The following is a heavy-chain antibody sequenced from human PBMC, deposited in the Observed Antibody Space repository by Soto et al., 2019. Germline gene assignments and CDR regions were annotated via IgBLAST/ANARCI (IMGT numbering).Heavy chain of an antibody. CDR3: ARMGIVLSLLLSNWFDP. V-gene: IGHV4-31*03. CDR2: IYYSGST. J-gene: IGHJ5*02. D-gene: IGHD2-15*01. CDR1: GGSISSGGYY. Sequence: QVQLQESGPGLVKPSQTPSLTCTVSGGSISSGGYYWSWIRQHPGKGLEWIGYIYYSGSTYYNPSLKSRVTISVDTSKNQFSLKLSSVTAADTAVYYCARMGIVLSLLLSNWFDPWGQGTLVTVSS.